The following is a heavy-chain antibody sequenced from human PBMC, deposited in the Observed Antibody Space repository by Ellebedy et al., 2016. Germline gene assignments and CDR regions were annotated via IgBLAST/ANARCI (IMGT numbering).Heavy chain of an antibody. J-gene: IGHJ4*02. CDR2: ISGSGGST. D-gene: IGHD1-26*01. V-gene: IGHV3-23*01. Sequence: GGSLRLSXAASGFTFSSYAMHWVRQAPGKGLEWVSAISGSGGSTYYADSVKGRFTISRDNSKNTLYLQMNSLRAEDTAVYYCAKAFLGWELPYYFDYWGQGTLVTVSS. CDR1: GFTFSSYA. CDR3: AKAFLGWELPYYFDY.